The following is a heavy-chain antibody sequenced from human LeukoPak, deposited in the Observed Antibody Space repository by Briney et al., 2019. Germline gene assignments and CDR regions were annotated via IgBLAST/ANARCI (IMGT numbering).Heavy chain of an antibody. CDR1: GFTFSNAW. J-gene: IGHJ6*03. CDR3: TTNRHIVLMVYAYYYYMDV. V-gene: IGHV3-15*01. Sequence: PGGSLRLSCAASGFTFSNAWMSWVRQAPGKGLEWVGRMKSKTDGGTTDYAAPVKGRFTISRDDSKNTLYLQMNSLKTEDTAVYYCTTNRHIVLMVYAYYYYMDVWGKGTTVTVSS. D-gene: IGHD2-8*01. CDR2: MKSKTDGGTT.